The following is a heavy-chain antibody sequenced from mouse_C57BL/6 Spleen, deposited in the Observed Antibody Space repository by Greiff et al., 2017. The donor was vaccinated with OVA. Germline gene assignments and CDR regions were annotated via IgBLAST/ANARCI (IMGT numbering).Heavy chain of an antibody. V-gene: IGHV1-55*01. CDR1: GYTFTSYW. Sequence: VKLQESGAELVKPGASVKMSCKASGYTFTSYWITWVKQRPGQGLEWIGDIYPGSGSTNYNEKFKSKATLTVDTSSSTAYMQLSSLTSEDSAVYYCARYDGSSFAYWGQGTLVTVSA. D-gene: IGHD2-3*01. J-gene: IGHJ3*01. CDR2: IYPGSGST. CDR3: ARYDGSSFAY.